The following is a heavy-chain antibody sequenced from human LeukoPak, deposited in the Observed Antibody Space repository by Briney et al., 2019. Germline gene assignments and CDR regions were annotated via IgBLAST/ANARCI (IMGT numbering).Heavy chain of an antibody. CDR1: GGTFSSYA. D-gene: IGHD6-19*01. V-gene: IGHV1-69*13. CDR3: VRTRSGWYYFDY. Sequence: SVKVSCKASGGTFSSYAISWVRQAPGQGLEWMGGIIPIFGTANYAQKFQGRVTITADESTSTAYMELSSLRSEDTAVYYCVRTRSGWYYFDYWGQGTLVTVSS. CDR2: IIPIFGTA. J-gene: IGHJ4*02.